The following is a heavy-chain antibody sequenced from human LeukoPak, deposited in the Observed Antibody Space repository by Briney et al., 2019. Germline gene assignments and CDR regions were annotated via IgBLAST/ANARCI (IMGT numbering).Heavy chain of an antibody. CDR2: IYPGDSDT. D-gene: IGHD6-13*01. CDR1: GYSFTSYW. CDR3: ARSGSIAASLFRPRYYFDY. J-gene: IGHJ4*02. Sequence: GESLKISCKGSGYSFTSYWIGWVRQMPGKGLEWMGIIYPGDSDTRYSPSFQGQVTFSADKSISTAYLQWSSLKASDTAMYYCARSGSIAASLFRPRYYFDYWGQGTLVTVSS. V-gene: IGHV5-51*01.